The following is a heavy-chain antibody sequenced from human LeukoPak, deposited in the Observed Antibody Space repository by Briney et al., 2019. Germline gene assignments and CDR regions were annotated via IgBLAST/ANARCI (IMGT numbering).Heavy chain of an antibody. V-gene: IGHV4-39*07. D-gene: IGHD5-18*01. CDR1: GGSISSSSYY. CDR3: ARLGYSYGFFDY. Sequence: SETLSLTYTVSGGSISSSSYYWGWIRQPPGKGLEWIGSIYYSGSTYYNPSLKSRVTISVDTSKNQFSLKLSSVTAADTAVYYCARLGYSYGFFDYWGQGTLVTVSS. J-gene: IGHJ4*02. CDR2: IYYSGST.